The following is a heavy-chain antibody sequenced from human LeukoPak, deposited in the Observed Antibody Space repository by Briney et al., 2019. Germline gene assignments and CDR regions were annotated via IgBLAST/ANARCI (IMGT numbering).Heavy chain of an antibody. Sequence: ASVKVSCKASAYTFTSYYIHWVRQAPGQGLEWLGLINPTDDSTSYAQKFRGRVTVTGDTSTSTVYMELSSLRSEDTAVYYCAREGDGYKKFDYWAQGILVTVSS. CDR3: AREGDGYKKFDY. V-gene: IGHV1-46*01. J-gene: IGHJ4*02. CDR2: INPTDDST. D-gene: IGHD5-24*01. CDR1: AYTFTSYY.